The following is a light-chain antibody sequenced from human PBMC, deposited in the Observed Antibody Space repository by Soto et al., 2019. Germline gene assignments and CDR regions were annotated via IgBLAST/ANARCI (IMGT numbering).Light chain of an antibody. CDR2: GAS. Sequence: EIVLTQSPGTLSLSPGERATLSCRASQSVSSSYLAWYQQKRGEAPRLLIYGASSRSTGIPDRFSGSASGTDFTLTISRLEPEDFTVYYCQHYGTSFTFGPGTKVDIK. J-gene: IGKJ3*01. CDR3: QHYGTSFT. V-gene: IGKV3-20*01. CDR1: QSVSSSY.